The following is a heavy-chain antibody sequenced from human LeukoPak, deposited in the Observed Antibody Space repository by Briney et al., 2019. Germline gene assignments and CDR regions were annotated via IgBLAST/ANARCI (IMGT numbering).Heavy chain of an antibody. V-gene: IGHV4-59*01. J-gene: IGHJ4*02. D-gene: IGHD5-12*01. CDR3: ASAYSGYAYFDY. Sequence: SETLSLTCTVSGGSISSYYWSWIRQPPGKGLEWIGYIYYSGSTNYNPSLKSRVTISVDTSKNQFSLKLSSVTAADTAVYYCASAYSGYAYFDYWGQGTLVTVSS. CDR1: GGSISSYY. CDR2: IYYSGST.